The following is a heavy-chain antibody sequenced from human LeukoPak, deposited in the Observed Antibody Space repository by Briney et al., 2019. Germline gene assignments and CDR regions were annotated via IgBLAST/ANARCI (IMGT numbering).Heavy chain of an antibody. J-gene: IGHJ4*02. D-gene: IGHD2-21*02. Sequence: GASVKVSCKASGYTFTGYYMHWVRQAPGQGLEWMGIINPSGGSTSYAQKFQGRVTMTRDTSTSTVYMELSSLRSEDTAVYYCARGEELEAYCGGDCYPFDYWGQGTLVTVSS. CDR3: ARGEELEAYCGGDCYPFDY. CDR1: GYTFTGYY. V-gene: IGHV1-46*01. CDR2: INPSGGST.